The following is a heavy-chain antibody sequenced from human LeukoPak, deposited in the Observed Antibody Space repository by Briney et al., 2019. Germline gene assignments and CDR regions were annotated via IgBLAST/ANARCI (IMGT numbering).Heavy chain of an antibody. CDR3: AKEETTGAVTPDFGPNDY. J-gene: IGHJ4*02. D-gene: IGHD4-17*01. CDR1: GFTFSSYG. CDR2: VSYDGSNK. V-gene: IGHV3-30*18. Sequence: GGSLRLSCAASGFTFSSYGMHWVRQAPDKGLEWVAVVSYDGSNKYYADSVKGRFTISRDNSKNTLYLQMIGLRAEDTAVYYCAKEETTGAVTPDFGPNDYWGQGTLVTVSS.